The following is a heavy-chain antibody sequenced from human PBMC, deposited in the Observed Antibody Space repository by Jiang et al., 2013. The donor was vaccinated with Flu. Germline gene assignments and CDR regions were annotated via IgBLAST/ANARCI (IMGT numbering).Heavy chain of an antibody. CDR2: VYPSDSDT. D-gene: IGHD6-19*01. CDR3: ARRLGAGHAGHFLDY. CDR1: GYNFASYW. V-gene: IGHV5-51*01. Sequence: SLKISCQASGYNFASYWIAWVRQMPGKDLEWVGIVYPSDSDTIYSPSFQGKVIISADKSISTAYLQWSSLEASDTAMYFCARRLGAGHAGHFLDYWGRGTLVTVSS. J-gene: IGHJ4*01.